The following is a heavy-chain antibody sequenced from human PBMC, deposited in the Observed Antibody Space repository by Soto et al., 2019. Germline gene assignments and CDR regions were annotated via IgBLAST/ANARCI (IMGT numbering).Heavy chain of an antibody. V-gene: IGHV4-59*01. CDR2: IYYSGST. Sequence: SETLSLTCTVSGGSISSYYWSWIRQPPGKGLEWIGYIYYSGSTNYNPSLKSRVTISVDTSKNQFSLRLSSVTAADTAVYYCARVGGDYIWGSYRYVPRRGYFDYWGQGTLVTVSS. J-gene: IGHJ4*02. D-gene: IGHD3-16*02. CDR1: GGSISSYY. CDR3: ARVGGDYIWGSYRYVPRRGYFDY.